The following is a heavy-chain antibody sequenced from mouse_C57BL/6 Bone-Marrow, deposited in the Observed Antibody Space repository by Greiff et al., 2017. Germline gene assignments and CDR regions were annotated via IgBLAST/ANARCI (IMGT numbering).Heavy chain of an antibody. J-gene: IGHJ3*01. CDR3: ARQPY. CDR1: GFTFSSYG. Sequence: EVTLVESGGDLVKPGGSLKLSCAASGFTFSSYGMSWVRQTPDKRLEWVATISSGGSYTYYPDSVKGRFTISRDNAKNTLYLQMSSLKSEDTAMYYCARQPYWGQGTLVTVSA. CDR2: ISSGGSYT. V-gene: IGHV5-6*02.